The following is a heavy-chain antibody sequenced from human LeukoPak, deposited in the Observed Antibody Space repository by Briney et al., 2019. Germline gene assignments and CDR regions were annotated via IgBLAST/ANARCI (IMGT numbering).Heavy chain of an antibody. CDR2: ISGSGGST. D-gene: IGHD3-22*01. CDR1: GFTFSSYA. CDR3: TNAMIVVYYYGMDV. Sequence: GGSLRLSCAASGFTFSSYAMSWVRQAPGKGLEWVSAISGSGGSTYYADSVKGRFTISRDNSKNTLYLQMNSLRAEDTAVYYCTNAMIVVYYYGMDVWGQGTTVTLSS. J-gene: IGHJ6*02. V-gene: IGHV3-23*01.